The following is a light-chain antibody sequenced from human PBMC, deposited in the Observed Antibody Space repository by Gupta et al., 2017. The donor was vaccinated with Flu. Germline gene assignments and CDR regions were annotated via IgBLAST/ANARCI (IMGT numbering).Light chain of an antibody. V-gene: IGKV3-15*01. CDR3: QQNNNLCI. CDR1: QSVSSN. J-gene: IGKJ2*04. CDR2: GAS. Sequence: EIVMTQSPATLSVSPGERATRSCRDSQSVSSNLAWYQQKPGQAPRLIIYGASNRATGITARFSGGGYQKDFTLTSSRRQYEDFAVYYGQQNNNLCIFGQGTKMDIK.